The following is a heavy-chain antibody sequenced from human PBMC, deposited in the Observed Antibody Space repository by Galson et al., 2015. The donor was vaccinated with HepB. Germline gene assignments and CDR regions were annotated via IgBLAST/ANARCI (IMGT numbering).Heavy chain of an antibody. CDR2: ISYDGSNK. V-gene: IGHV3-30*18. CDR3: AKDLTTVTTYYYYGMDV. J-gene: IGHJ6*02. D-gene: IGHD4-11*01. Sequence: SLRLSCAASGFTFSSYGMHWVRQAPGKGLEWVAVISYDGSNKYYADSVKGRSTISRDNSKNTLYLQMNSLRAEDTAVYYCAKDLTTVTTYYYYGMDVWGQGTTVTVSS. CDR1: GFTFSSYG.